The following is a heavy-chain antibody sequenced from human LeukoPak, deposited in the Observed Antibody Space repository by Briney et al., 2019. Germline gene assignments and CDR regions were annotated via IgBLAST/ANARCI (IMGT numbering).Heavy chain of an antibody. CDR1: GGTFSSYA. Sequence: ASVKVSCKASGGTFSSYAISWVRQAPGQRLEWMGWINAGNGNTKYSQEFQGRVTITRDTSASTAYMELSSLRSEDMAVYYCARDRIVGATGFDYWGQGTLVTVSS. V-gene: IGHV1-3*03. D-gene: IGHD1-26*01. J-gene: IGHJ4*02. CDR3: ARDRIVGATGFDY. CDR2: INAGNGNT.